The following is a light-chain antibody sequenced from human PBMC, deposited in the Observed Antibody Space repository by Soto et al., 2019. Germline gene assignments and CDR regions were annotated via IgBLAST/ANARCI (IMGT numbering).Light chain of an antibody. J-gene: IGKJ2*01. CDR1: QSIRTK. CDR3: QHYDNWPPQYP. Sequence: EIMLTQSPDTLSVSPGERATLSCRASQSIRTKLAWYQHKPGQAPRLLIYDVSNRAAGVPARFSGSGSGTEFTLTISSLQSEDCAIYYCQHYDNWPPQYPFGQGTKVDI. V-gene: IGKV3-15*01. CDR2: DVS.